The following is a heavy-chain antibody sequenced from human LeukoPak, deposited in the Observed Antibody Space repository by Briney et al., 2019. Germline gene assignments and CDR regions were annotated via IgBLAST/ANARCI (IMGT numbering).Heavy chain of an antibody. CDR1: GGSFSGYY. CDR2: INHSGST. V-gene: IGHV4-34*01. D-gene: IGHD2-2*01. Sequence: SETLSLTCAVYGGSFSGYYWSWIRQPPGKGLEWIGEINHSGSTNYNPSLESRVTISVDTSKNQFSLKLSSVTAADTAVYYCARDLYCSSTSCSWGYFDYWGQGTLVTVSS. CDR3: ARDLYCSSTSCSWGYFDY. J-gene: IGHJ4*02.